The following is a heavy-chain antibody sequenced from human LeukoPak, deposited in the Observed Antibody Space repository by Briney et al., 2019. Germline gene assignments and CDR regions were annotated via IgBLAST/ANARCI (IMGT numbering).Heavy chain of an antibody. V-gene: IGHV1-2*02. Sequence: ASVKVSCKASGYTFTGYYMHWVRQAPGQGLEWMGWINPNSGGTNYAQKFQGRVTMTRDTSISTAYMELSRLRSDDTAVYYCARMYEGVVVSWTLAPGYFDYWGQGTLVTVSS. D-gene: IGHD2-15*01. CDR2: INPNSGGT. CDR3: ARMYEGVVVSWTLAPGYFDY. J-gene: IGHJ4*02. CDR1: GYTFTGYY.